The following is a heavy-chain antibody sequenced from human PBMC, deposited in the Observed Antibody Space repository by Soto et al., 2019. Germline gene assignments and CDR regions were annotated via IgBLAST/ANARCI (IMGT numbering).Heavy chain of an antibody. Sequence: QVQLVQSGAEVKKPGASVKVSCKTSGYTLTSYGLSWVRQAPGQGLEWMGWISAYNGNTHYAQKLQGRLTMTTDTSTSIAYIELRRLRSDDTAVHYCARDNSGDFWSGYSHYYFDYWGQGTLVTVSS. D-gene: IGHD3-3*01. V-gene: IGHV1-18*01. CDR3: ARDNSGDFWSGYSHYYFDY. CDR2: ISAYNGNT. CDR1: GYTLTSYG. J-gene: IGHJ4*02.